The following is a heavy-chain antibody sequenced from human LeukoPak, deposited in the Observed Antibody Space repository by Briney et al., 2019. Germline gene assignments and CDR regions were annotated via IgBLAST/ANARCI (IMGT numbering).Heavy chain of an antibody. Sequence: SETLSLTCAVSGGSISSSNWWSWVRQPPGKGLEWIGEIYHSGSTNYNPSLKSRVTISVDTSKNQFSLKLNSVTAADTAVYYCARDRGSRARNAFDIWGQGTLVTVSS. CDR3: ARDRGSRARNAFDI. CDR1: GGSISSSNW. V-gene: IGHV4-4*02. D-gene: IGHD2-2*01. CDR2: IYHSGST. J-gene: IGHJ3*02.